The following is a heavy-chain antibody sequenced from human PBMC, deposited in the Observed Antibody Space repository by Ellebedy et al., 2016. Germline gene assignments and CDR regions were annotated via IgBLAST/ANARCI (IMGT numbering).Heavy chain of an antibody. CDR3: ARELGQQLVSGALDY. CDR2: INPNSGGT. CDR1: GYTFTGYY. D-gene: IGHD6-13*01. V-gene: IGHV1-2*04. Sequence: ASVKVSCKASGYTFTGYYMHWVRQAPGQGLEWMGWINPNSGGTNYAQKFQGWVTMTRDTAISTAYMELSRLRSDDTAVYYCARELGQQLVSGALDYWGQGTLVTVSS. J-gene: IGHJ4*02.